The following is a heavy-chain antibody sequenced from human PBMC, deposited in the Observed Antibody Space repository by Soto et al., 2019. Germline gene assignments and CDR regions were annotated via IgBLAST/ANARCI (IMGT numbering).Heavy chain of an antibody. J-gene: IGHJ4*02. CDR3: VRDGPHITIYGYGHY. CDR1: GFTFSSYS. Sequence: GSLGLSCAASGFTFSSYSMNWVRQAPGKGLEWVSSISSSSSYIYYADSVKGRFTISRDNAKNSLYLQMNSLRAEDTAVYYCVRDGPHITIYGYGHYWGQGTLVTVSS. D-gene: IGHD3-3*01. CDR2: ISSSSSYI. V-gene: IGHV3-21*01.